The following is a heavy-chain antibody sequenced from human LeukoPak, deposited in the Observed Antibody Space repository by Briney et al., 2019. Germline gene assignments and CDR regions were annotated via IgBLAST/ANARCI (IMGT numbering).Heavy chain of an antibody. Sequence: PSETPSLTCTVSGYSISTGYYWGWIRQPPGKGLEWIGSIYHSGSTYSNPSLKSRVTISVDTSKNQFSLNLSSVTAADTAVYYCARVDWLANYYYYMDVWGKGTTVTVSS. V-gene: IGHV4-38-2*02. J-gene: IGHJ6*03. CDR3: ARVDWLANYYYYMDV. D-gene: IGHD2-21*01. CDR1: GYSISTGYY. CDR2: IYHSGST.